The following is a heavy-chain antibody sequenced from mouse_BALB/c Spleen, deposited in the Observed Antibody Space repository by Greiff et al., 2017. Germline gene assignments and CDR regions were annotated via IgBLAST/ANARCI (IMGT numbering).Heavy chain of an antibody. CDR1: GYTFTSYW. Sequence: QVQLQQSGAELAKPGASVKMSCKASGYTFTSYWMHWVKQRPGQGLEWIGYINPSTGYTEYNQKFKDKATLTADKSSSTAYMQLSSLTSEDSAVYYCARSTLMDYWGQGTSVTVSS. J-gene: IGHJ4*01. CDR2: INPSTGYT. V-gene: IGHV1-7*01. CDR3: ARSTLMDY.